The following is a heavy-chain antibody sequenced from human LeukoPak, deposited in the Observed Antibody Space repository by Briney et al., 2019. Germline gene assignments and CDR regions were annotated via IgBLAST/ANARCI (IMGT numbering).Heavy chain of an antibody. Sequence: SETLSLTCTVSGGSISSGSYYWSWIRQPAGKGLEWIGRIYTSGSTNYNPSLKSRVTISVDTSKNQFSLKLSSVTAADTAVYYCARHVRHDYGDYPPREFDYWGQGTLVTVSS. V-gene: IGHV4-61*02. J-gene: IGHJ4*02. CDR1: GGSISSGSYY. D-gene: IGHD4-17*01. CDR2: IYTSGST. CDR3: ARHVRHDYGDYPPREFDY.